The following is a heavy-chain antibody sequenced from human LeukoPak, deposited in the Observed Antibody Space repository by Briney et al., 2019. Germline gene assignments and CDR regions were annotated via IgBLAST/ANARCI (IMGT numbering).Heavy chain of an antibody. J-gene: IGHJ4*02. V-gene: IGHV3-48*03. CDR1: GFTFSSYE. CDR2: ISSSGSTK. D-gene: IGHD3-16*02. CDR3: ARLVNPWGSYRLDY. Sequence: GGSLRLSCAAPGFTFSSYEINWGRQAPGKGLEWVSSISSSGSTKYYADSVKGRFTNSRDNAKNSMYLQMNSLRAEDTAVYYCARLVNPWGSYRLDYWGQGTLVTVSS.